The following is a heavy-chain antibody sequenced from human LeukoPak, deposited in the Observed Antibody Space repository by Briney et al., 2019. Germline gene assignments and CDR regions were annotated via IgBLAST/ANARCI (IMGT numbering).Heavy chain of an antibody. V-gene: IGHV3-9*01. J-gene: IGHJ4*02. D-gene: IGHD3-3*01. CDR1: GFTFDDYA. Sequence: PGGSLRLSCAASGFTFDDYAMHWVRQAPGKGLEWVSGISWNSGSIGYADSVKGRFTISRDNAKNSLYLQMNSLRAEDTALYYCARMGSGITIFGVVITTLNDYWGQGTLVTVSS. CDR2: ISWNSGSI. CDR3: ARMGSGITIFGVVITTLNDY.